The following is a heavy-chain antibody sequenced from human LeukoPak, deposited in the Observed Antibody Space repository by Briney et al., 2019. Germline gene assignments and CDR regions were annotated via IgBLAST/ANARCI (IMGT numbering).Heavy chain of an antibody. V-gene: IGHV1-2*02. J-gene: IGHJ5*02. CDR2: INPNSGGT. Sequence: ASVKVSCKASGYTFTGYYMHWVRQAPGQGLEGMGWINPNSGGTNYAQKFQGRVTMTRDTSISTAYMELSRLRSDDTAVYYCATHPEYSSASVTWFDPWGQGTLVTVSS. CDR3: ATHPEYSSASVTWFDP. CDR1: GYTFTGYY. D-gene: IGHD6-6*01.